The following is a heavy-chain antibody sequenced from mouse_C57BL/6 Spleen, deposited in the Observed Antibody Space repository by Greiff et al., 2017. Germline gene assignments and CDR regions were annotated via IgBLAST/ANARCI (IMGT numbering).Heavy chain of an antibody. CDR2: ILPGSGST. CDR3: ARSTGSTMVTTGFAY. D-gene: IGHD2-2*01. CDR1: GYTFTGYW. Sequence: LVEPGASVKLSCKATGYTFTGYWIEWVKQRPGHGLEWIGEILPGSGSTNYNEKFKGKATFTADTSSNTAYMQLSSLTTEDSAIYYCARSTGSTMVTTGFAYWGQGTLVTVSA. J-gene: IGHJ3*01. V-gene: IGHV1-9*01.